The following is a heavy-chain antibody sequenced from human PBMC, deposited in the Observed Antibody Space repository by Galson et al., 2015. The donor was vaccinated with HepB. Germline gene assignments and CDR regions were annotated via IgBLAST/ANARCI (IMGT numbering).Heavy chain of an antibody. V-gene: IGHV5-51*01. J-gene: IGHJ2*01. CDR1: GYSFSSYW. CDR2: IYPGDSDT. Sequence: SGAEVKEPGDSLRISCKGSGYSFSSYWIAWVRQMPGKGLEWMGIIYPGDSDTRYSPSFQGQVTISVDKSITTAYLQWSSLKASDTAVYYCARRPGSISSRSYWYLDLWGRGTLVTVSS. CDR3: ARRPGSISSRSYWYLDL. D-gene: IGHD3-3*02.